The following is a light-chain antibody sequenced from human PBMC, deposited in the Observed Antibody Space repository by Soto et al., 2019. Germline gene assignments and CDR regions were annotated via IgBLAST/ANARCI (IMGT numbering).Light chain of an antibody. J-gene: IGKJ5*01. CDR2: DAS. CDR3: QQRSNWPPVT. Sequence: EIVLTQSPATLSLSPGERATLSCRASQSVSTYLAWYQQKPGQAPRLLIYDASNRVTGIPARFSGSGSGTDFTLTISSLEPKDFAVYYCQQRSNWPPVTFGQGTRLEIK. CDR1: QSVSTY. V-gene: IGKV3-11*01.